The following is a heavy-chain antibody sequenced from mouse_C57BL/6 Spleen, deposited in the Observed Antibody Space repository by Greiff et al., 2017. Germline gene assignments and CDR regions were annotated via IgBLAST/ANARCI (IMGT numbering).Heavy chain of an antibody. Sequence: EVQLQQSGPELVKPGASVKMSCKASGYTFTDYYMNWVKQSHGQSLEWIGVINPYNGGTSYNQKFKGKATLPVDQSSSTAYMELNSLTSEYSAVYYCARNTMYGNNVDYGGQGTTLTVSS. CDR2: INPYNGGT. D-gene: IGHD2-10*02. CDR3: ARNTMYGNNVDY. J-gene: IGHJ2*01. CDR1: GYTFTDYY. V-gene: IGHV1-19*01.